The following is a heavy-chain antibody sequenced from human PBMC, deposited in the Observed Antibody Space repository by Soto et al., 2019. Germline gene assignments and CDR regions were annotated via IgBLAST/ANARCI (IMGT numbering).Heavy chain of an antibody. J-gene: IGHJ4*02. D-gene: IGHD3-10*01. V-gene: IGHV4-59*01. CDR1: GGYISSYY. CDR2: IYYSGST. CDR3: AREGQYYGSGSYYGVFDY. Sequence: SETLSLTCTVSGGYISSYYWSWIRQPPGKGLEWIGYIYYSGSTNYNSSLKSRVTISVDTSKNQFSLKLSSVTAADTAVYYCAREGQYYGSGSYYGVFDYWGQGTLVTVSS.